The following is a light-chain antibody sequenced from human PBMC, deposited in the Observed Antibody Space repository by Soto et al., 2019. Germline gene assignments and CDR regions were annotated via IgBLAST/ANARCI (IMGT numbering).Light chain of an antibody. V-gene: IGLV3-21*04. CDR3: QVWDSSSDHVV. Sequence: SYELTQPTSVSVAPGKTARITCGGTNIGIKSVHWYQQKPGQAPVLVIYYDSDRPSGIAERFSGYNSGNTATLTISGVEADDEADYYCQVWDSSSDHVVFGRGTKVTVL. CDR1: NIGIKS. J-gene: IGLJ2*01. CDR2: YDS.